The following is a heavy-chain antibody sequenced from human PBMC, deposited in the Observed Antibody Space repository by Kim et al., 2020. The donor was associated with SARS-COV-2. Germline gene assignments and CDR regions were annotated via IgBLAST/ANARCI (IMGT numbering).Heavy chain of an antibody. CDR1: GFTFSNYG. D-gene: IGHD3-3*01. V-gene: IGHV3-30*18. Sequence: GGSLRLSCAASGFTFSNYGIHWVRQAPGKGLEWVAVISYDGTNKYYVDSVKGRFTISRDNSKNTLYLQMNSLRAEDTAVYYCAKEENYDFWSGYYPRDY. CDR3: AKEENYDFWSGYYPRDY. CDR2: ISYDGTNK. J-gene: IGHJ4*01.